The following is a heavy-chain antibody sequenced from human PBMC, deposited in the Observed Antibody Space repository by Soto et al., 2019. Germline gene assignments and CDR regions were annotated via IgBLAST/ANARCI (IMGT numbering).Heavy chain of an antibody. D-gene: IGHD2-21*02. V-gene: IGHV4-59*12. CDR3: ARDLWGYCGTDCYPLDV. CDR1: CGSISNYY. Sequence: SETLSLTCIVFCGSISNYYWSWIRQPPGKGLEWIGYIYYSGSTNYNPSLTSRVTISVDKSKNQFSLNLTSVTAADTAVYYCARDLWGYCGTDCYPLDVWGQGTTVTVS. J-gene: IGHJ6*02. CDR2: IYYSGST.